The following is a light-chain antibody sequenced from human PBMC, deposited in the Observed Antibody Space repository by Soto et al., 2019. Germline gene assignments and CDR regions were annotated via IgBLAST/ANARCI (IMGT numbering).Light chain of an antibody. CDR1: TNDVGSYNL. CDR2: EGT. CDR3: CSYAGSSTYV. V-gene: IGLV2-23*01. Sequence: QPASVSGSPGQSITISCTGTTNDVGSYNLVSWYQQHPGKAPKLMIYEGTKRPSGVSNRFSGSKSGNTASLTISGLQDEDEADYYCCSYAGSSTYVFGTGTKVTVL. J-gene: IGLJ1*01.